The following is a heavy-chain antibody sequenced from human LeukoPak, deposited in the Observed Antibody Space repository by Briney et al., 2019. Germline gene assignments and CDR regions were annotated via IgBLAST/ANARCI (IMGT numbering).Heavy chain of an antibody. CDR1: GYTFTSYD. V-gene: IGHV1-8*01. D-gene: IGHD3-3*01. Sequence: GASVKVSCKASGYTFTSYDINWVRQATGQGLEWMGWMNPNSGNTGYAQKFQGRVTMTRNTSISTAYMELSSLRSEDTAVYYCARGNYDFWRSQKNMLGMDVWGQGTTVTVSS. CDR3: ARGNYDFWRSQKNMLGMDV. J-gene: IGHJ6*02. CDR2: MNPNSGNT.